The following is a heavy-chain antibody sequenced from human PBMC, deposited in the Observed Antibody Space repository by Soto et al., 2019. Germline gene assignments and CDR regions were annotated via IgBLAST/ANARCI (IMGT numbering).Heavy chain of an antibody. CDR1: GFAFGDYA. CDR2: IRSKTYGGTT. CDR3: TREVGYYGTSDSYYPGYFDY. Sequence: EVQLVESGGGLAQPGRSLRLSCTASGFAFGDYALSWVRQAPGKGLEWVGFIRSKTYGGTTEYAASVKGRFTISRDDSKSIAYLQMNSLKTEDTGVYHCTREVGYYGTSDSYYPGYFDYWGQGTLVTVSS. V-gene: IGHV3-49*04. D-gene: IGHD3-22*01. J-gene: IGHJ4*02.